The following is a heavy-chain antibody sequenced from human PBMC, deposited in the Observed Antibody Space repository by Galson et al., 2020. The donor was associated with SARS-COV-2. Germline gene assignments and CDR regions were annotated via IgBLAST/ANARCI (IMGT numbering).Heavy chain of an antibody. Sequence: ASVKVSCKASGYPFTGYYMHWVRQAPGQGLEWMGWINPNRGGTNYAQKFQGRVTMTRDTSISTAYMELSRLRSDDTAVYYCARVGTDYDILTGYYYYGMDVWGQGTTVTGSS. CDR2: INPNRGGT. D-gene: IGHD3-9*01. J-gene: IGHJ6*02. CDR1: GYPFTGYY. CDR3: ARVGTDYDILTGYYYYGMDV. V-gene: IGHV1-2*02.